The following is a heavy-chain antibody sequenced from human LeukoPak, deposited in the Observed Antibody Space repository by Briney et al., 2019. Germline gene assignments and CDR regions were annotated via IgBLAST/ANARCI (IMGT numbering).Heavy chain of an antibody. D-gene: IGHD2-2*02. V-gene: IGHV3-48*01. CDR1: GFTFSSYS. J-gene: IGHJ4*02. CDR2: ISSSSSTT. Sequence: GGSLRLSCAASGFTFSSYSMNWVRQAPGKGLEWVSYISSSSSTTYYADSVKGRFTISRDNAKNSLYLQMNSLRAEDTAVYYCARDSPAAIDYWGQGTLVTVSS. CDR3: ARDSPAAIDY.